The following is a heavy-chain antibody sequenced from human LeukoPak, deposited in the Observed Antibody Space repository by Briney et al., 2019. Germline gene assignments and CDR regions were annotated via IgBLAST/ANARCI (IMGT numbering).Heavy chain of an antibody. CDR3: AKAMSTDHYDSRGFYRVDFDS. J-gene: IGHJ4*02. CDR1: GFTFSTYA. D-gene: IGHD3-22*01. CDR2: LTNSGGSGGVT. Sequence: GGSLRLSCAASGFTFSTYAMSWVHQAPGKGLEWVSALTNSGGSGGVTYYADSVKGRFIISRDNSKRTLYLQLSSLRAEDTAVYYCAKAMSTDHYDSRGFYRVDFDSWGQGTLVTVSS. V-gene: IGHV3-23*01.